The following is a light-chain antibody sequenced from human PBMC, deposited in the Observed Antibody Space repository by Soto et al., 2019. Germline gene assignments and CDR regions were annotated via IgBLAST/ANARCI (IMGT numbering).Light chain of an antibody. V-gene: IGLV2-11*01. CDR2: DVS. CDR3: CSNAGSYSYV. Sequence: QSALTQPRSVSGSPGQSVTISCTGTSSDVGGYNYVSWYQQHPGKAPKLMIYDVSKRPSGVPDRFSGSKSGNKASLTLSGLQAEDEADYYCCSNAGSYSYVFGTGTKVTVL. CDR1: SSDVGGYNY. J-gene: IGLJ1*01.